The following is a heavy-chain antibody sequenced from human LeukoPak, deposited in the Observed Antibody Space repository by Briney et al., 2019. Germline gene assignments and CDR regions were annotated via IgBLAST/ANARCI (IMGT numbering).Heavy chain of an antibody. Sequence: SETLSLTCTVSGGSIDTSSYYWGWIRQPPGKSLEWIGTIYYSGSTFYTPSLKSRVSISLDTSKNQFSLTLTSVTAADTAVYFCAREYGKIDPTFYYWGQGTLVSVSS. D-gene: IGHD4-17*01. V-gene: IGHV4-39*07. CDR1: GGSIDTSSYY. CDR2: IYYSGST. J-gene: IGHJ4*02. CDR3: AREYGKIDPTFYY.